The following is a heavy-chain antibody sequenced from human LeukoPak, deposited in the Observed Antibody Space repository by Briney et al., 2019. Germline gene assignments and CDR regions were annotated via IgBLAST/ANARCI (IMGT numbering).Heavy chain of an antibody. V-gene: IGHV3-49*03. J-gene: IGHJ4*02. CDR3: TRVVAGDRDPYFDY. CDR2: IRSKAYGGTT. Sequence: GGSLRLSCTASGFTFGDYAMSWFRQAPGKGLEWVGFIRSKAYGGTTEYAASVKGRFTISRDDSKSMAYLQMNSPKTEDTAVYYCTRVVAGDRDPYFDYWGQGTLVTVSS. D-gene: IGHD6-19*01. CDR1: GFTFGDYA.